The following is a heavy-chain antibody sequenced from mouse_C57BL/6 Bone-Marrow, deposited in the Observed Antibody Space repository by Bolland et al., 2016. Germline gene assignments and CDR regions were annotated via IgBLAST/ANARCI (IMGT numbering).Heavy chain of an antibody. J-gene: IGHJ4*01. D-gene: IGHD1-1*01. CDR2: SGGT. CDR3: ARRGYYGFMYY. Sequence: SGGTKYNEKFKSKATLTVDKPSSTAYMQLSSLTSEDSAVYYCARRGYYGFMYYWGQGTS. V-gene: IGHV1-72*01.